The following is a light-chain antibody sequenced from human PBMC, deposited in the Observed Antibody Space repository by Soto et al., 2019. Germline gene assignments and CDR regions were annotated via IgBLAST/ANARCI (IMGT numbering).Light chain of an antibody. V-gene: IGKV3-20*01. CDR1: QSVSSD. Sequence: EIVMTQSPATLSVSPGERATLSCRASQSVSSDLAWYHQKPGQAPRLLIYGASSRATGVPDRFSASGSGTDFTLTISRLEPEDFAVYYCQQYGRSPFTFGPGTKVDNK. J-gene: IGKJ3*01. CDR3: QQYGRSPFT. CDR2: GAS.